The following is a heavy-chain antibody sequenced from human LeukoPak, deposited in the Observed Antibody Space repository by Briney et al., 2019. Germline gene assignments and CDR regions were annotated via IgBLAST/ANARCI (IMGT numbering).Heavy chain of an antibody. J-gene: IGHJ4*02. CDR2: IIPIFGTV. CDR1: GGTFSSYA. CDR3: ANLLDYGDASGFDY. Sequence: SVKVSCKASGGTFSSYAISWVQQAPGQGLEWMGKIIPIFGTVNYAQNYQGRLTITTDEFTGTAYMEPSSLRSEDTAVYYCANLLDYGDASGFDYWGQGTLLTVSS. V-gene: IGHV1-69*05. D-gene: IGHD4-17*01.